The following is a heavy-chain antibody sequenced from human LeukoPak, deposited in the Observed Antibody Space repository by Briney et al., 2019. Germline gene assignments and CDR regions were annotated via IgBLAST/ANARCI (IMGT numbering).Heavy chain of an antibody. CDR2: INHSGST. D-gene: IGHD3-9*01. CDR1: GGSFSGYY. V-gene: IGHV4-34*01. Sequence: SETLSLTCAVYGGSFSGYYWSWIRQPPGKGLEWIGEINHSGSTNYNPSLKSRVTISVDTSKNQFSLKLSSVTPEDTAVYYCARSVRYLTGYYFDYWGQGTLVTVSS. CDR3: ARSVRYLTGYYFDY. J-gene: IGHJ4*02.